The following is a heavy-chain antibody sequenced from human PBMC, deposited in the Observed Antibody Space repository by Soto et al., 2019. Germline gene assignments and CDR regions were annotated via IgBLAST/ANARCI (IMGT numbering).Heavy chain of an antibody. CDR2: IYYSGST. CDR1: GGSVSSGSYY. V-gene: IGHV4-61*01. Sequence: QVQLQESGPGLVKPSETLSLTCTVSGGSVSSGSYYWSWIRQPPGKGLEWIGYIYYSGSTNYNPSLKSRVTISVDTSKNRISLKLSSVTAADTAVYYCARETRYYDFWSGYPSDYYYGMDVWGQGTTVTVSS. CDR3: ARETRYYDFWSGYPSDYYYGMDV. J-gene: IGHJ6*02. D-gene: IGHD3-3*01.